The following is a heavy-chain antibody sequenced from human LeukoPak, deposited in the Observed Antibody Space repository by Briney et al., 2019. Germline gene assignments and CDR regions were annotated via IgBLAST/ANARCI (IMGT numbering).Heavy chain of an antibody. V-gene: IGHV3-30*18. J-gene: IGHJ6*04. D-gene: IGHD6-19*01. CDR1: GFTFSSYG. CDR3: AKDGALRQWLVSGDYYYGMDV. Sequence: GGSLRLSCAASGFTFSSYGMHWVGQAPGKGLEWVAIISYDGSDKYYADSVKGRFTISRDNSKNTLYVQMNSLRAEDTAIYYCAKDGALRQWLVSGDYYYGMDVWGKGTTVTVSS. CDR2: ISYDGSDK.